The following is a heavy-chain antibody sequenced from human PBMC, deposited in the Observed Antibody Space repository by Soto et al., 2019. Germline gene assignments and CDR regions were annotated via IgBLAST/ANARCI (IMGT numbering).Heavy chain of an antibody. Sequence: RLSCAASGFTFSSYGMHWVRQAPGKGLEWVAVIWYDGSNKYYADSVKGRFTISRDNSKNTLYLQMNSLRAEDTAVYYCARGSDDFWSGSLTRHYYYGMDVWGQGTTVTVSS. CDR1: GFTFSSYG. J-gene: IGHJ6*02. V-gene: IGHV3-33*01. CDR2: IWYDGSNK. D-gene: IGHD3-3*01. CDR3: ARGSDDFWSGSLTRHYYYGMDV.